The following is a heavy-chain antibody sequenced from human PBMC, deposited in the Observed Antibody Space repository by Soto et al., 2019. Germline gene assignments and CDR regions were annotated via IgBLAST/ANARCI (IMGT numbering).Heavy chain of an antibody. Sequence: EVQLLESGGGLVQPGGSLRLSCAASGFTFSSYAMSWVRQAPGKGLEWVSAISGSGGSTYYADSVKGRFTISRDNSKNTLYLQMNSLRAEDTAVYYCAKDVSRYYYDSSGYAYNWFDPWGQGTLVTVSS. CDR2: ISGSGGST. V-gene: IGHV3-23*01. J-gene: IGHJ5*02. D-gene: IGHD3-22*01. CDR3: AKDVSRYYYDSSGYAYNWFDP. CDR1: GFTFSSYA.